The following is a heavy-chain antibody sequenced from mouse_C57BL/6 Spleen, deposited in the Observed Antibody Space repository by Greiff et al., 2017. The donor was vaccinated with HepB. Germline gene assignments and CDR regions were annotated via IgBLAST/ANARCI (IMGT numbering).Heavy chain of an antibody. CDR3: ARYYCSSLTPDY. CDR2: IDPSDSYT. J-gene: IGHJ2*01. CDR1: GYTFTSYW. D-gene: IGHD1-1*01. V-gene: IGHV1-59*01. Sequence: VQLQQSGAELVRPGTSVKLSCKASGYTFTSYWMHWVKQRPGQGLEWIGVIDPSDSYTNYNQKFKGKATLTVDTSSSTAYMQLSSLTSEDSAVYYCARYYCSSLTPDYGGQGTTLTVSS.